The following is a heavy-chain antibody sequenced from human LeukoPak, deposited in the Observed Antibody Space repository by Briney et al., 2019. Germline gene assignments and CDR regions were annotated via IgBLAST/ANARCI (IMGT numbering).Heavy chain of an antibody. V-gene: IGHV3-7*01. CDR2: IKQDGSEK. CDR1: VFTFSSYA. CDR3: AREPFDY. Sequence: GGSLRLSCAASVFTFSSYAMSWVRQAPGKGLEWVANIKQDGSEKYYVDSVKGRFNISRDNAKNSLYLQMNSLRAEDTAVYYCAREPFDYWGQGTLVTVSS. J-gene: IGHJ4*02.